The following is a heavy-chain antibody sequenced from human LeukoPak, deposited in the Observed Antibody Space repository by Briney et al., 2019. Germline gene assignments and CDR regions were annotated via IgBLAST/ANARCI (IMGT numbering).Heavy chain of an antibody. CDR1: RYTFTDYY. D-gene: IGHD4/OR15-4a*01. CDR2: INPNSGGT. V-gene: IGHV1-2*02. CDR3: ARDLDYGEKSEDY. J-gene: IGHJ4*02. Sequence: ASVKVSCKASRYTFTDYYMHWVRQAPGQRLEWMGWINPNSGGTKYAQKFQGRVTMTRDTSITTAYMDLSSLRSDDTAVYYCARDLDYGEKSEDYWGQGTLVTVSS.